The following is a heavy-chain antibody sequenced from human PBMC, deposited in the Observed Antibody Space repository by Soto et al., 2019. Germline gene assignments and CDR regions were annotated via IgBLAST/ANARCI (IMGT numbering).Heavy chain of an antibody. CDR2: INPNSGGT. Sequence: GASVKVSCQASGYTFTGYYMHWVRQAPGQGLEWMGWINPNSGGTNYAQKFQGRVTMTRDTSISTAYMELSRLRSDDTAVYYCARSLLIFRRFREDRRLAAADWFDPWGQGTLVTVSS. D-gene: IGHD6-13*01. J-gene: IGHJ5*02. V-gene: IGHV1-2*02. CDR3: ARSLLIFRRFREDRRLAAADWFDP. CDR1: GYTFTGYY.